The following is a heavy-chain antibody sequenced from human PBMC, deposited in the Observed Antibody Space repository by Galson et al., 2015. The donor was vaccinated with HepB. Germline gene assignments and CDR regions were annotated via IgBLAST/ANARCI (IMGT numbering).Heavy chain of an antibody. D-gene: IGHD1-26*01. CDR1: GYTFTGYY. J-gene: IGHJ6*02. V-gene: IGHV1-69*13. Sequence: SVKVSCKASGYTFTGYYMHRVRQAPGQGLEWMGGIIPIFGTANYAQKFQGRVTITADESTSTAYMELSSLRSEDTAVYYCARGGGDYGFIAWELHYGMDVWGQGTTVTVSS. CDR3: ARGGGDYGFIAWELHYGMDV. CDR2: IIPIFGTA.